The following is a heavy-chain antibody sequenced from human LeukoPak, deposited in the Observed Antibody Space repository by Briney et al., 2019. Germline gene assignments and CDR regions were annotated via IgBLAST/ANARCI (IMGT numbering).Heavy chain of an antibody. V-gene: IGHV4-38-2*02. Sequence: SETLSLTCTVSGYSISSGYYWGWIRQPPGKGLEWIGSIYHSGSVYFNPSLKSRVTISVDTSKNQFSPKLSSVTAADTAVYYCARRGRTTANFDYWGQGTLVTVSS. J-gene: IGHJ4*02. CDR1: GYSISSGYY. D-gene: IGHD4-11*01. CDR2: IYHSGSV. CDR3: ARRGRTTANFDY.